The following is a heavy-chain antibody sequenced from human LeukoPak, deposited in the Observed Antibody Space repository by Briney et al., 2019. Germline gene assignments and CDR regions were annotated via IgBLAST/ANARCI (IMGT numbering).Heavy chain of an antibody. CDR1: GGSISSGTYS. V-gene: IGHV4-30-2*01. CDR2: IYHSGST. CDR3: ARAYYDSSGYLYHDAFDI. Sequence: SQTLSLTCAVSGGSISSGTYSWNWIRQPPGKGLEWIGYIYHSGSTYYNPSLKSRVTISVDTSKNQFSLKLSSVTAADTAVYYCARAYYDSSGYLYHDAFDIWGQGTMVTVSS. D-gene: IGHD3-22*01. J-gene: IGHJ3*02.